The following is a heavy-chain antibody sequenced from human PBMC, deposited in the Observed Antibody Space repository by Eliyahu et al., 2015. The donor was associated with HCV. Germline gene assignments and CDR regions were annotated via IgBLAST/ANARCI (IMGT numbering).Heavy chain of an antibody. Sequence: QVTLRESGPALVKPSQTLTLTCTFSGFSLSSSGMCVSWIRQPPGKALEWLALIDWDNEAFYSTPLKARLIISKDTSKNQVILTMTNMDPVDTATYYCARTRAGNTLVRGVEGYYYYGMDVWGQGTTVTVSS. J-gene: IGHJ6*02. CDR3: ARTRAGNTLVRGVEGYYYYGMDV. CDR1: GFSLSSSGMC. V-gene: IGHV2-70*01. CDR2: IDWDNEA. D-gene: IGHD3-10*01.